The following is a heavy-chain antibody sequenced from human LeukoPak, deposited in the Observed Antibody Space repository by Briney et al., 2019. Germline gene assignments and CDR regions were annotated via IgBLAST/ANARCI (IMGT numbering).Heavy chain of an antibody. CDR2: IKQEGGEK. V-gene: IGHV3-7*01. J-gene: IGHJ3*02. CDR1: GFTSSSYA. CDR3: GITEVGYSYGSVVVVHDACDI. D-gene: IGHD5-18*01. Sequence: GSLRLSSAASGFTSSSYAMSGCRRAPGKGLEGWAKIKQEGGEKYYYDSVKGGLTISRDNARNSLKLQRNSRGAEDRAVYYDGITEVGYSYGSVVVVHDACDIWGQGTMVTVSS.